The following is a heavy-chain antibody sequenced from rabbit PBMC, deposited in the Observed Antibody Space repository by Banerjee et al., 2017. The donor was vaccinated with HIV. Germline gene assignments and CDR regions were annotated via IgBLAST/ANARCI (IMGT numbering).Heavy chain of an antibody. Sequence: QEQLVEYGGDLVQPEGSLTLTCKASGIDFSTYYWICWVRQAPGKGLEWIACIYNGDGSTYYASWAKGRITISKTSSTTVTLQMTSLTAADTATYFCARTTYPGYGYRTWGQGTLVTVS. D-gene: IGHD7-1*01. J-gene: IGHJ4*01. CDR3: ARTTYPGYGYRT. CDR1: GIDFSTYYW. V-gene: IGHV1S45*01. CDR2: IYNGDGST.